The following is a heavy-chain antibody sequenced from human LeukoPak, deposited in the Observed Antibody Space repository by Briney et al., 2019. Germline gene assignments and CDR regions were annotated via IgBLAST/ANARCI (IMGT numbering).Heavy chain of an antibody. J-gene: IGHJ4*02. CDR3: AKDRYSGLNTIDY. CDR2: ISYDGSYK. Sequence: PGRSLRLSCAASEFTFSTDGMHSVRQAPGKGLEWVAVISYDGSYKFYADSVKGRFTISRDNSKSTLYLQMNSLRAEDTAVYYCAKDRYSGLNTIDYWGQGTLVTVSS. D-gene: IGHD6-13*01. V-gene: IGHV3-30*18. CDR1: EFTFSTDG.